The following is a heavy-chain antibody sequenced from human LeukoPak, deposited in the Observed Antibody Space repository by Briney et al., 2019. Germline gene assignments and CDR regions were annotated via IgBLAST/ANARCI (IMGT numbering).Heavy chain of an antibody. V-gene: IGHV1-2*02. D-gene: IGHD3-10*01. J-gene: IGHJ4*02. CDR1: GYTFSGTGWY. Sequence: ASVKVSCKASGYTFSGTGWYLYWLRQAPGQGLECMGWIYPYTGATHYAQKFQGRGAMTRDTAISTAYMALSRLRPDDTAVYYCARDGPAQMVDFDYWGQGTLVTVSS. CDR3: ARDGPAQMVDFDY. CDR2: IYPYTGAT.